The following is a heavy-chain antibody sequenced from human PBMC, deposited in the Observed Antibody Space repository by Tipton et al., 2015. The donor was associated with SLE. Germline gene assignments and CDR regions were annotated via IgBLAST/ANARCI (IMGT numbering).Heavy chain of an antibody. D-gene: IGHD3/OR15-3a*01. CDR1: GGSFSGYY. CDR2: INHSGGT. CDR3: ARAPGLDRDYYYYYYMDV. V-gene: IGHV4-34*01. Sequence: LRLSCAVYGGSFSGYYWSWIRQPPGKGLEWIGEINHSGGTNYNPSLKSRVTISVDTSKNQFSLKLSSVTAADTAVYYCARAPGLDRDYYYYYYMDVWGKGTTVTISS. J-gene: IGHJ6*03.